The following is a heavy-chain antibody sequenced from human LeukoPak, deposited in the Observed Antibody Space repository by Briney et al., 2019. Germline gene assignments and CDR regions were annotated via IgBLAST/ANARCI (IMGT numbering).Heavy chain of an antibody. Sequence: TGGSLRLSCAASGFTFSSYAMSWVRQAPGRGLEWVSVIYSGGSTYYADSVKGRFTISRDNSKNTLYLQMNSLRAEDTAVYYCARVAPLSLGRYFDYWGQGTLVTVSS. CDR2: IYSGGST. CDR3: ARVAPLSLGRYFDY. CDR1: GFTFSSYA. V-gene: IGHV3-53*01. J-gene: IGHJ4*02.